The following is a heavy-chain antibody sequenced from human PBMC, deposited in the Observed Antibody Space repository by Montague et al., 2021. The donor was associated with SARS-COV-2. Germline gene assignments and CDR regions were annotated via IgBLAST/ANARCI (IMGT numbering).Heavy chain of an antibody. J-gene: IGHJ3*01. Sequence: SETLSLTCAVYGGSFSGYWWTWIRQSTGKGLAWFRGINHSGSTKYNPSLKSRVTISVDTSKNQFSLDLTSVTAADTAVYYCARGQVTISGVLIFIPAAGHLDCWGPGTSVTVSS. CDR2: INHSGST. CDR1: GGSFSGYW. CDR3: ARGQVTISGVLIFIPAAGHLDC. V-gene: IGHV4-34*01. D-gene: IGHD3-3*01.